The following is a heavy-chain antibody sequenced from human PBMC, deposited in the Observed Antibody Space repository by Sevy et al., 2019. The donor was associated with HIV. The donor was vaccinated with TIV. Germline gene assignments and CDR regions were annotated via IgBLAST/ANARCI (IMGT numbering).Heavy chain of an antibody. CDR2: IYTGGST. CDR3: ARGSTYYYDDSGYSTRGDAFDI. J-gene: IGHJ3*02. CDR1: GFAFSSYD. D-gene: IGHD3-22*01. V-gene: IGHV3-53*01. Sequence: GGSLRLSCAASGFAFSSYDMHWVRQAPGKGLEWVSVIYTGGSTYYAESVKGRFTISRDNSKNTVYLRMNSLRAEDTAVYYCARGSTYYYDDSGYSTRGDAFDIWGQGTMVTVSS.